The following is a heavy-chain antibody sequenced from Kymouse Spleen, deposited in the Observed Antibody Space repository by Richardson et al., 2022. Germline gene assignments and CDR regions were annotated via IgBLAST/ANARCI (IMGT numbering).Heavy chain of an antibody. V-gene: IGHV3-9*01. CDR3: AKDKNSGSYYYYYGMDV. D-gene: IGHD1-26*01. CDR1: GFTFDDYA. Sequence: EVQLVESGGGLVQPGRSLRLSCAASGFTFDDYAMHWVRQAPGKGLEWVSGISWNSGSIGYADSVKGRFTISRDNAKNSLYLQMNSLRAEDTALYYCAKDKNSGSYYYYYGMDVWGQGTTVTVSS. CDR2: ISWNSGSI. J-gene: IGHJ6*02.